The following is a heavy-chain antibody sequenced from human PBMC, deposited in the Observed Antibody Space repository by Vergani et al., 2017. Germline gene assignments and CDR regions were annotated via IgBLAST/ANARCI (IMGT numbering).Heavy chain of an antibody. D-gene: IGHD3-9*01. CDR1: GFTVSSNY. CDR2: IYSGGST. V-gene: IGHV3-66*04. Sequence: EVQLVESGGGLVQPGGSLRLSCAASGFTVSSNYMSWVRQAPGKGLEWVSVIYSGGSTYYADSVKGRFTISRDNSKNTLYLQMNSLRAEDTAVYYCARLSYDILTGYFGHYYGMDVWGQGTTVTVSS. J-gene: IGHJ6*02. CDR3: ARLSYDILTGYFGHYYGMDV.